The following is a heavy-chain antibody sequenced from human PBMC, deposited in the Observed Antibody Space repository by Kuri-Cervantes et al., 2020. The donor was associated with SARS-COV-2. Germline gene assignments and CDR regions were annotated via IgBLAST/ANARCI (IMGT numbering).Heavy chain of an antibody. CDR3: ARASVSGYEQIAVAGTGIDY. CDR1: GFTFSDYW. V-gene: IGHV3-7*01. J-gene: IGHJ4*02. Sequence: GESLKISCAASGFTFSDYWMSWVRQAPGKGLEWVANIKQDGSQRYYVDSVKGRFTISRDNAKKSLYLQMNSLRAEDTAVYYCARASVSGYEQIAVAGTGIDYWGQGTLVTVSS. CDR2: IKQDGSQR. D-gene: IGHD6-19*01.